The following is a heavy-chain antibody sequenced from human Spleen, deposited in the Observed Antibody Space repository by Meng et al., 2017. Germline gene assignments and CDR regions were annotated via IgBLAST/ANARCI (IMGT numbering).Heavy chain of an antibody. CDR1: GRSFSGYF. J-gene: IGHJ4*02. D-gene: IGHD3-16*01. CDR2: INHSGST. CDR3: AREGRSHQVGVRVY. V-gene: IGHV4-34*01. Sequence: HAQLSHGGGGLLQTSESLSLTCAVYGRSFSGYFWSWILQPPGKGLEWIGEINHSGSTNYNPSLKSRVTISVDTSKNQFSLKLSSVTATDTAVYYCAREGRSHQVGVRVYWGQGNLVTVSS.